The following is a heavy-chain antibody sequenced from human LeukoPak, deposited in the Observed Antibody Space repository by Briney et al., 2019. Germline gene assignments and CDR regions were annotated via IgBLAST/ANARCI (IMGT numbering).Heavy chain of an antibody. J-gene: IGHJ1*01. CDR3: AKDSATHKIAVAGKYFQH. Sequence: GGSLRLSCAASGFTFDDYAMHWVRQAPGKGLEWVSLISWDGGSTYYADSVKGRFTISRDNSKNSLYLQMNSLRAEDTALYYCAKDSATHKIAVAGKYFQHWGQGTLVTVSS. V-gene: IGHV3-43D*03. D-gene: IGHD6-19*01. CDR1: GFTFDDYA. CDR2: ISWDGGST.